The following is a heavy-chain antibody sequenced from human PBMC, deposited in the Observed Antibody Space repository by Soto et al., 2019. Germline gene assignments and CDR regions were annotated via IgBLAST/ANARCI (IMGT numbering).Heavy chain of an antibody. D-gene: IGHD5-18*01. J-gene: IGHJ6*02. Sequence: GESLKICCKGSGYSCTSYWIGWVRQMPGKCLEWMGIIYPGDSDTRYSPSFQGQVTISADKSISTAYLQWSSLKASPTAMYYCASPLEAMDYDLGVWGQGTTVTVS. V-gene: IGHV5-51*01. CDR1: GYSCTSYW. CDR2: IYPGDSDT. CDR3: ASPLEAMDYDLGV.